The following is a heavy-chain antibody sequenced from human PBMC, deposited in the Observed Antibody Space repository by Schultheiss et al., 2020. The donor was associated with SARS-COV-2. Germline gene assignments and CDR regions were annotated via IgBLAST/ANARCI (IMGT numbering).Heavy chain of an antibody. J-gene: IGHJ4*02. CDR3: ARAVVALDY. CDR1: GFTFSSYA. D-gene: IGHD3-22*01. CDR2: ISYDGSNK. V-gene: IGHV3-30*01. Sequence: GGSLRLSCAASGFTFSSYAMHWVRQAPGKGLEWVAVISYDGSNKYYADSVKGRFTISRDNSKNTLYLQMNSLRAEDTAVYYCARAVVALDYWGQGTLVTVSS.